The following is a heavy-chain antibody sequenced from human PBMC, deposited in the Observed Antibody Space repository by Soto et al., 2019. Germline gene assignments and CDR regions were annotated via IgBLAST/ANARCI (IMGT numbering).Heavy chain of an antibody. D-gene: IGHD6-19*01. CDR3: PSSVKGVAAPDY. Sequence: QVQLVQSGAEVKKPGASVKVSCKASGYTFTSYYMHWVRQAPGQGLEWMGIINPSGGSTSHAQKFQGRVTMTRETSTSTVEMELSSLRSDDTAVYYWPSSVKGVAAPDYWGQGTLVTVSS. CDR2: INPSGGST. V-gene: IGHV1-46*01. CDR1: GYTFTSYY. J-gene: IGHJ4*02.